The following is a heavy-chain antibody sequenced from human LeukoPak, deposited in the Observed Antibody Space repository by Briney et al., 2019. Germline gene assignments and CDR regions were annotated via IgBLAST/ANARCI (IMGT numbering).Heavy chain of an antibody. CDR2: LYSDDSA. J-gene: IGHJ4*02. CDR3: ARDPWQGSTTLH. CDR1: GFSISHGY. D-gene: IGHD1-26*01. V-gene: IGHV3-66*02. Sequence: PGGSLRLSCVASGFSISHGYMTWARQARGEAVECVSLLYSDDSAYYTDSVKGRFTISRDNSKSTLHLQMDTLRTEDTAMYYCARDPWQGSTTLHWGQGIMVTVSS.